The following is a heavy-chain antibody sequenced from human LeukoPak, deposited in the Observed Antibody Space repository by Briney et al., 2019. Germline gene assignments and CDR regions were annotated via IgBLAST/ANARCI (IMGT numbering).Heavy chain of an antibody. J-gene: IGHJ5*02. V-gene: IGHV4-30-4*01. CDR3: ARGYCSGGSCYSWWFDP. D-gene: IGHD2-15*01. Sequence: NPSGTLSLTCTVSGGSISSGDYYWSWIRQPPGKDLEWIGYIYYSGSTYYNPSLKSRVTISVDTSKNQFSLKLSSVTAADTAVYYCARGYCSGGSCYSWWFDPWGQGTLVTVSS. CDR2: IYYSGST. CDR1: GGSISSGDYY.